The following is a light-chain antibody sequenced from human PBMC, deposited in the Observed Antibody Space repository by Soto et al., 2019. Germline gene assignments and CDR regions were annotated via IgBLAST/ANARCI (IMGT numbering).Light chain of an antibody. V-gene: IGLV2-14*01. J-gene: IGLJ1*01. Sequence: QSALTQPASVSGSPGQSITISCTGTNSDVGDYNYVSWYQQHPGKAPKLMIYAVSNRPSGVSNRFSGSKSGNTASLTISGLQAEDEADYYCCSLTTRDSHVFGTGTKVTVL. CDR1: NSDVGDYNY. CDR3: CSLTTRDSHV. CDR2: AVS.